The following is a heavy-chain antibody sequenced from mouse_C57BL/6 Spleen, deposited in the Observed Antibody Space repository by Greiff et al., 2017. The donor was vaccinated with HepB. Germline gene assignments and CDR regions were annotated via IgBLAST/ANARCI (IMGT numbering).Heavy chain of an antibody. CDR1: GYAFSSSW. D-gene: IGHD2-5*01. V-gene: IGHV1-82*01. CDR3: ARESNSRFAY. J-gene: IGHJ3*01. Sequence: QVQLQQSGPELVKPGASVKISCKASGYAFSSSWMNWVKQRPGKGLEWIGRIYPGDGDTNYNGKFKGKATLTVDKSSSTAYMQLSSLTSEDSAVYFCARESNSRFAYWGQGTLVTVSA. CDR2: IYPGDGDT.